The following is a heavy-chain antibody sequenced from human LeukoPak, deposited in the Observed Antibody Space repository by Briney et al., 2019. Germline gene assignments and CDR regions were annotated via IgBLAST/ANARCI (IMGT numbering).Heavy chain of an antibody. CDR3: ATTPPSLNGGDYDYYYYGMDV. D-gene: IGHD4-17*01. CDR1: GFTLDDFA. V-gene: IGHV3-9*01. CDR2: IRWIIASI. Sequence: GGSLRLSCAPSGFTLDDFAMHWVRHAPGGGRGWGSGIRWIIASIGYADSVKGRFTISRDNAKNSLYLQMNSLRAEDTALYYCATTPPSLNGGDYDYYYYGMDVWGQGTTVTVSS. J-gene: IGHJ6*02.